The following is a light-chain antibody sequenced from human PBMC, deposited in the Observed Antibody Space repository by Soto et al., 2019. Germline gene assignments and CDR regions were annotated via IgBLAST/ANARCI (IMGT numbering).Light chain of an antibody. CDR3: QRYGTSPL. V-gene: IGKV3-20*01. CDR2: GAY. Sequence: EIVLTQSPGTLSLSPGERATLSCRASQSVSSSYLAWYQQKPGQAPRLLIYGAYSRATGIPDRFSGSGSGTDFTLTISRLEPEDSAVYYCQRYGTSPLFGQGTKVDIK. J-gene: IGKJ3*01. CDR1: QSVSSSY.